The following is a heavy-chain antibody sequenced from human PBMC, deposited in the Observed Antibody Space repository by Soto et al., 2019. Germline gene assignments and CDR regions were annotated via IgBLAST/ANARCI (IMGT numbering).Heavy chain of an antibody. CDR1: GYTFDIFC. Sequence: GASAEASSEASGYTFDIFCIMWVQQAPGQGLEWMGWIGAYNGNTNYAQKLQGRVTMTTDTSTSTAYMELRSLRSDDTAVYYCARAAHCSSTSCYAGYWGQGTLVTVSS. V-gene: IGHV1-18*01. CDR3: ARAAHCSSTSCYAGY. J-gene: IGHJ4*02. CDR2: IGAYNGNT. D-gene: IGHD2-2*01.